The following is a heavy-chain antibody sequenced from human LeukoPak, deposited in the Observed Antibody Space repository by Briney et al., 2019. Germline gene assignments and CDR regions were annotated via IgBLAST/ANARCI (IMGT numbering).Heavy chain of an antibody. Sequence: KPSETLSLTCAVYGGSFSGYYWSWIRQPPGKGLEWIGEINHSESTNYNPSLKSRVTISVDTSKNQFSLKLSSVTAADTAVYYCARVGITGTFRKNWFDPWGQGTLVTVSS. D-gene: IGHD1-7*01. CDR2: INHSEST. CDR3: ARVGITGTFRKNWFDP. V-gene: IGHV4-34*01. CDR1: GGSFSGYY. J-gene: IGHJ5*02.